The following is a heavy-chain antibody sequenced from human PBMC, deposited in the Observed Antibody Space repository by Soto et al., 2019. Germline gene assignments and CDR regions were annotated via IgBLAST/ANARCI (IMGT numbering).Heavy chain of an antibody. Sequence: SETLSLTCTXSGGSISSSSYYWGWIRQPPGKGLEWIGSIYYSGSTYYNPSLKSRVTISVDTSKNQFSLKLSSVTAADTAVYYCASTEYSSPWGYYYYGMDVWGQGTTVTVSS. J-gene: IGHJ6*02. D-gene: IGHD6-6*01. CDR2: IYYSGST. CDR3: ASTEYSSPWGYYYYGMDV. V-gene: IGHV4-39*01. CDR1: GGSISSSSYY.